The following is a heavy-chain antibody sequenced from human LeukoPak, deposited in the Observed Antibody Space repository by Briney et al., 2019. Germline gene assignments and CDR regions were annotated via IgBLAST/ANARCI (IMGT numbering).Heavy chain of an antibody. CDR2: FDPEDGET. D-gene: IGHD2-2*01. J-gene: IGHJ4*02. V-gene: IGHV1-24*01. Sequence: HRASVKVSCKVSGYTLTELSVHWVRQAPGKGPEWMGGFDPEDGETIYAQKFQGRVTMTEDTSTDTAYMELSSLRSEDTAVYYCATGVPAAMLPYYFDYWGQGTLVTVSS. CDR3: ATGVPAAMLPYYFDY. CDR1: GYTLTELS.